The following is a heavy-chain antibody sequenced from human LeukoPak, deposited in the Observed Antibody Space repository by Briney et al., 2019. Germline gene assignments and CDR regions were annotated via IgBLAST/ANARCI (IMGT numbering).Heavy chain of an antibody. J-gene: IGHJ2*01. D-gene: IGHD3-22*01. CDR1: GFIFSSFE. CDR2: ISSSGSNI. Sequence: GGSLRLSCEASGFIFSSFEMNWVRQAPGKGPEWVSNISSSGSNINYADSVKGRFTISRDNAKNSLYLQMSSLRVEDTAVYYCARDLGYYQRSDSSRYFDLWGRGALVIVSS. V-gene: IGHV3-48*03. CDR3: ARDLGYYQRSDSSRYFDL.